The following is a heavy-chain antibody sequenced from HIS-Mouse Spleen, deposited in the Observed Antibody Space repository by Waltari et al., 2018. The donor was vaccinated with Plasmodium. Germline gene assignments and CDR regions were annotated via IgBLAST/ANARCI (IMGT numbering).Heavy chain of an antibody. CDR3: ARGRRIVVVTAPRGFFDY. J-gene: IGHJ4*02. D-gene: IGHD2-21*02. Sequence: QVQLQQWGAGLFKPSETLSLTCAVYGGSFSGYYWRWIRPPPGKGLEWIGEINHSGSTNYNPSLKSRVTISVDTSKNQFSLKLSSVTAADTAVYYCARGRRIVVVTAPRGFFDYWGQGTLVTVSS. V-gene: IGHV4-34*01. CDR2: INHSGST. CDR1: GGSFSGYY.